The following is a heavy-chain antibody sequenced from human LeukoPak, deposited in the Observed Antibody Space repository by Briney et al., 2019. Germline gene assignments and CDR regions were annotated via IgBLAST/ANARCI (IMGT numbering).Heavy chain of an antibody. D-gene: IGHD3-10*01. V-gene: IGHV3-21*01. CDR3: ARDESGYYGSGGYYGMDV. Sequence: GGSLRLSCAASGFTFSSYSMNWVRQAPGKGLEWVSSISSSSSYIYYADSVKGRFTISRDNAKNSLYLQMNSLRAEDTAVYYCARDESGYYGSGGYYGMDVRGQGTTVTVSS. CDR1: GFTFSSYS. CDR2: ISSSSSYI. J-gene: IGHJ6*02.